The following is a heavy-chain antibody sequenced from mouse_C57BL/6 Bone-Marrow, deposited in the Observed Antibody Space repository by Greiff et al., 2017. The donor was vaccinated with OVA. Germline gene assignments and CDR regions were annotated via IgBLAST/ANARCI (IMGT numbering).Heavy chain of an antibody. J-gene: IGHJ1*03. CDR2: IHPNSGST. Sequence: VQLQQSGAELVKPGASVKLSCKASGYTFTSYWMHWVKQRPGQGLEWIGMIHPNSGSTNYNEKFKSKATLTVDKSSSTAYMQLSSLTSEDSAVYYCAPYDYDGWYFDVWGTGTTVTVSS. CDR1: GYTFTSYW. CDR3: APYDYDGWYFDV. V-gene: IGHV1-64*01. D-gene: IGHD2-4*01.